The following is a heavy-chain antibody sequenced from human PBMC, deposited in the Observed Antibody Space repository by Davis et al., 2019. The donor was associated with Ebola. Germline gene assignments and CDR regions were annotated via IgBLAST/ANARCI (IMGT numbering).Heavy chain of an antibody. Sequence: SLKISCAGSGFTFGDYAMHWVRQAPGKGLEWVSGISWNSDSIVYADSVKGRFTISRDNAKNSLYLQMNSLRGEDTALYYCAKGRTIPLALDFWGQGTLVTVSS. J-gene: IGHJ4*02. V-gene: IGHV3-9*01. D-gene: IGHD2-2*02. CDR2: ISWNSDSI. CDR3: AKGRTIPLALDF. CDR1: GFTFGDYA.